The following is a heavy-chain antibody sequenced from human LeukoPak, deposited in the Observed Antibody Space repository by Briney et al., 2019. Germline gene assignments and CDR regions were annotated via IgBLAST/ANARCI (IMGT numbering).Heavy chain of an antibody. J-gene: IGHJ3*02. Sequence: SETLSLTCTVSGGSVSSGSYYWSWIRQPPGKGLEWIGYIYYSGSTNYNPSLKSRVTISVDTSKNQFSLKLSSVTAADTAVYYCARLGMDDSSGPGAFDIWGQGTMVTVSS. CDR2: IYYSGST. V-gene: IGHV4-61*01. CDR1: GGSVSSGSYY. CDR3: ARLGMDDSSGPGAFDI. D-gene: IGHD3-22*01.